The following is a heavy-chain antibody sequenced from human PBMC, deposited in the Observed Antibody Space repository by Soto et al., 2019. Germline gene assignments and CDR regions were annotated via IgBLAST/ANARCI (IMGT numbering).Heavy chain of an antibody. CDR3: ARDVGHYYDSSGYYQSDAFDI. Sequence: QVQLVQSGAEVKKPGSSVKVSCKASGGTFSSYAISWVRQAPGQGLEWMGGIIPIFGTANYAQKFQGRVTITADESTSTAYMELSSLRSEDTAVYYCARDVGHYYDSSGYYQSDAFDIWGQGTMVTVSS. V-gene: IGHV1-69*01. CDR2: IIPIFGTA. D-gene: IGHD3-22*01. CDR1: GGTFSSYA. J-gene: IGHJ3*02.